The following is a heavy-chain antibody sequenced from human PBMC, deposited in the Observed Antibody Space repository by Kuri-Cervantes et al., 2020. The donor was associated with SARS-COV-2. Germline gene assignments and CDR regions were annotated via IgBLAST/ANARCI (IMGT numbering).Heavy chain of an antibody. CDR1: GFTFSSYW. D-gene: IGHD2-2*01. Sequence: GESLKISCAASGFTFSSYWMHWVRQAPGKGLVWVSRINSDGSSTSYADSVKGRFTISRDNAKNTLYLQMNSLRVEDTAVYYCAAVGGYWGQGTLVTVSS. J-gene: IGHJ4*02. CDR2: INSDGSST. V-gene: IGHV3-74*01. CDR3: AAVGGY.